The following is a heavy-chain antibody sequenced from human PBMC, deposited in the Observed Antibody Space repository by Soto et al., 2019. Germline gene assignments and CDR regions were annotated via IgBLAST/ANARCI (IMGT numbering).Heavy chain of an antibody. CDR1: GYTFTDYD. Sequence: QGQLVQSGAEVKKPGASVKVSCKTSGYTFTDYDINWVRQATGQGLEWIGWMNPNSGERGYAQKFQGRVTMTRSASLSTAYLELSSLRSEETAVYYCARVAVAARPRWYKWFDPWGQGTLVTVSS. J-gene: IGHJ5*02. V-gene: IGHV1-8*01. CDR3: ARVAVAARPRWYKWFDP. D-gene: IGHD2-15*01. CDR2: MNPNSGER.